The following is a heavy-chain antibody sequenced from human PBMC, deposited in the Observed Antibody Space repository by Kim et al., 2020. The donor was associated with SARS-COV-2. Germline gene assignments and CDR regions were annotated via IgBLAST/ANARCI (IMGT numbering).Heavy chain of an antibody. D-gene: IGHD2-8*01. CDR2: MNPYSGAI. J-gene: IGHJ6*03. CDR3: ATTTFPGVQDYYSYYMDV. CDR1: GYTFSTYD. Sequence: ASVKVSCKASGYTFSTYDINWVRQASGQGLEWMGWMNPYSGAIGFAQKFQGRITLTRDTSISAVYLELSSLRSEDTAVYYCATTTFPGVQDYYSYYMDVWGNGTPVTVSS. V-gene: IGHV1-8*01.